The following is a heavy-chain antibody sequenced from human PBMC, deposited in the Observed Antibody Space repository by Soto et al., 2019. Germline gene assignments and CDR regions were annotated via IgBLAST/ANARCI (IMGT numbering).Heavy chain of an antibody. J-gene: IGHJ3*02. CDR3: ARIYDSSGAASAFDI. Sequence: LSLTCTVSGGSISSGDYYWSWIRQPPGKGLEWIGYIYYSGSTYYNPSLKSRVTISVDTSKNQFSLKLSSVTAADTAVYYCARIYDSSGAASAFDIWGQGTMVTVSS. D-gene: IGHD3-22*01. CDR1: GGSISSGDYY. V-gene: IGHV4-30-4*01. CDR2: IYYSGST.